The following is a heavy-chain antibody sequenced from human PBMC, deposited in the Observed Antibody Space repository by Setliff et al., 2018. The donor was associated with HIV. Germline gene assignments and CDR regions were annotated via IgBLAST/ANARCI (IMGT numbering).Heavy chain of an antibody. CDR2: FDPEDGET. V-gene: IGHV1-24*01. J-gene: IGHJ6*03. D-gene: IGHD4-4*01. CDR1: GYTLTELS. CDR3: AKEGPFSNYGGGSHFYYYYSMDV. Sequence: ASVKVSCKVSGYTLTELSMHWVRQAPGKGLEWMGGFDPEDGETIYAQKFQGRVTMTEDTSTDTAYMELSSLRSEDTAVYYCAKEGPFSNYGGGSHFYYYYSMDVWGKGTTVTVSS.